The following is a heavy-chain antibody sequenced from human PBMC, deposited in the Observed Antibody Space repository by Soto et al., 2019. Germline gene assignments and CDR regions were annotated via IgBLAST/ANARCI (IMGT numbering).Heavy chain of an antibody. D-gene: IGHD3-10*01. CDR2: IYHSGST. CDR3: ARGLAVRGSYGLDV. Sequence: QLQLQESGSGLVEPSQTLSLTCAVSGASISSGGSSWSWIRQAPGTGLEWIGYIYHSGSTNYNPFLKSRVTISVDKSQNQSSLSLSFVPAADTAVYYCARGLAVRGSYGLDVWGQGTAVTVSS. CDR1: GASISSGGSS. J-gene: IGHJ6*02. V-gene: IGHV4-30-2*01.